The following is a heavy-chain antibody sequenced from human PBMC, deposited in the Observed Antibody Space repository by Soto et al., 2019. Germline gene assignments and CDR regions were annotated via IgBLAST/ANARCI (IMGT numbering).Heavy chain of an antibody. D-gene: IGHD4-17*01. CDR2: INHSGST. V-gene: IGHV4-34*01. CDR1: GGSFSGYY. J-gene: IGHJ6*02. CDR3: ARGLREYYYYYGMDV. Sequence: SETLSLTCAVYGGSFSGYYWSWIRQPPGKGLEWIGEINHSGSTNYNPSLKSRVTISVDTSKNQFSLKLSAVTAADTAVYYCARGLREYYYYYGMDVWGQGTTVTVSS.